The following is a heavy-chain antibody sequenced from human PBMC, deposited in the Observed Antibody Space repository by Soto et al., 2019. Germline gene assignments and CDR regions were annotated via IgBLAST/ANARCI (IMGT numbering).Heavy chain of an antibody. CDR1: GGTFSSYA. J-gene: IGHJ6*02. V-gene: IGHV1-69*01. D-gene: IGHD3-16*02. CDR2: IIPIFGTA. Sequence: QVQLVQSGAEVKKPGSSVKVSCTASGGTFSSYAISWVRKAPGQGLEWMGGIIPIFGTANYAQKFQGRVTITADESTSAAYMELSSLRSEDTAVYYCAKFIVLGGSEQQPTYYYDGMDVWGQRTTVTVSS. CDR3: AKFIVLGGSEQQPTYYYDGMDV.